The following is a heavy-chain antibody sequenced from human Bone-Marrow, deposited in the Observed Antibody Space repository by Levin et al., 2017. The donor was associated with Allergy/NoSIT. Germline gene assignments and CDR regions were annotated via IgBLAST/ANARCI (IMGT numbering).Heavy chain of an antibody. CDR1: GYTFINYG. V-gene: IGHV1-18*01. J-gene: IGHJ2*01. D-gene: IGHD5/OR15-5a*01. CDR3: TRDLNGYCVSPKCSWYFDL. Sequence: ASVKVSCKASGYTFINYGVSWVRQAPGQGLEWMGWIGPYNGNTRYAEKFQGRVTLTSDTSTNTAYMELRSLRAGDAAVYYCTRDLNGYCVSPKCSWYFDLWGRGTPVSVSS. CDR2: IGPYNGNT.